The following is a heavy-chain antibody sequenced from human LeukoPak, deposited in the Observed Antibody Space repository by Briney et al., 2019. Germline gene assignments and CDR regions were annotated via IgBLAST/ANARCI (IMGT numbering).Heavy chain of an antibody. CDR1: GGSISSNY. V-gene: IGHV4-59*01. D-gene: IGHD5-12*01. CDR2: IHYSGRT. CDR3: ATEVAPSDHYYYYGMDV. Sequence: SETLSLTCTVSGGSISSNYWSWVRQPPGKGLEWIGYIHYSGRTNYNPSLKSRVTISVDTSKNQFSLKLSSVTAADTAVYYCATEVAPSDHYYYYGMDVWGQGTTVTVSS. J-gene: IGHJ6*02.